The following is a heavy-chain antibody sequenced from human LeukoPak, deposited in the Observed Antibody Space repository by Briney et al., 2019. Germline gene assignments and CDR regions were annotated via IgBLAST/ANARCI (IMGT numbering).Heavy chain of an antibody. CDR2: ISVNNGGT. J-gene: IGHJ1*01. Sequence: ASVKVSCKASGYTFTTYSLAWVRQAPGQSLEWMGWISVNNGGTNYAQSFQDRVTLTRDTSTNIAYLELRSLRSDDTAIIYCATATQPRGYFLHWSQGTLVTVSS. D-gene: IGHD2-2*01. V-gene: IGHV1-18*01. CDR1: GYTFTTYS. CDR3: ATATQPRGYFLH.